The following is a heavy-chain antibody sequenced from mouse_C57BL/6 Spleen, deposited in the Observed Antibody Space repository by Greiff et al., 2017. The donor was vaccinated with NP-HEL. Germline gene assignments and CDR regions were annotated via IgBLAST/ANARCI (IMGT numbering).Heavy chain of an antibody. J-gene: IGHJ3*01. V-gene: IGHV5-4*01. CDR2: ISDGGSYT. CDR1: GFTFSSYA. Sequence: EVQLVESGGGLVKPGGSLKLSCAASGFTFSSYAMSWVRQTPEKRLEWVATISDGGSYTYYPDNVKGRFTISRDNAKNNLYLQMSHLKSEDTAMYYCARRDDYEAWFAYWGQGTLVTVSA. CDR3: ARRDDYEAWFAY. D-gene: IGHD2-4*01.